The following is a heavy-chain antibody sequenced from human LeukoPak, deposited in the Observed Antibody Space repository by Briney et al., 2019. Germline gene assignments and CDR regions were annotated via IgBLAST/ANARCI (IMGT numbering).Heavy chain of an antibody. J-gene: IGHJ5*02. CDR1: GGSISSGDYY. CDR3: ARAGPIVVVVAALGGFDP. CDR2: IYYSGST. D-gene: IGHD2-15*01. V-gene: IGHV4-30-4*01. Sequence: SETLSLTCTVSGGSISSGDYYWSWIRQPPGKGLEWIGYIYYSGSTYYNPSLKSRVTISVDTSENQFSLKLSSVTAADTAVYYCARAGPIVVVVAALGGFDPWGQGTLVTVSS.